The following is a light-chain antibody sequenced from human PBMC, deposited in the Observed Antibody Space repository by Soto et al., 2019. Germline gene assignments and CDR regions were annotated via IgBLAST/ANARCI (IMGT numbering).Light chain of an antibody. CDR2: EVS. Sequence: QSVLTQPASVSGSPGQSITISCTGTSSDVGGYNYVSWYQQHPGKAPKLMIYEVSNQPSGVSNRFSGSKSDNTASLTISGLQAEDEADYYCSSYTSLSTYVFGTGTKLTVL. CDR1: SSDVGGYNY. V-gene: IGLV2-14*01. J-gene: IGLJ1*01. CDR3: SSYTSLSTYV.